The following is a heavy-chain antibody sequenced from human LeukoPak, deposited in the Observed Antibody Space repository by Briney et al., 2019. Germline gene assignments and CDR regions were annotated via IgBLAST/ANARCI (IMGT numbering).Heavy chain of an antibody. V-gene: IGHV4-59*01. D-gene: IGHD5-18*01. Sequence: SETLSLTCTVSGGSISSYYWSWIRQPPGKGLEWIGYIYYSGSTNHNPSLKSRVTISVDTSKNQFSLQLSSVTAADTAVYYCARGFEYNYRYTFGYWGQGTLVTVSS. CDR1: GGSISSYY. CDR3: ARGFEYNYRYTFGY. J-gene: IGHJ4*02. CDR2: IYYSGST.